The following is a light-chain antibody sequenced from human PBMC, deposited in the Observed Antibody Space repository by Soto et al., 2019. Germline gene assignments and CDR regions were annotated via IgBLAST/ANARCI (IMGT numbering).Light chain of an antibody. CDR2: DAS. CDR3: QQYDNLPPGT. J-gene: IGKJ3*01. CDR1: QDISNY. Sequence: DIQMTQSPSSLSASVGDRVTITCQASQDISNYLNWYQQKPWKAPKLLIYDASNLETRVPSRFSGSGSGTDFTFTISSLQPEDIATYYCQQYDNLPPGTFGPGTKVDIK. V-gene: IGKV1-33*01.